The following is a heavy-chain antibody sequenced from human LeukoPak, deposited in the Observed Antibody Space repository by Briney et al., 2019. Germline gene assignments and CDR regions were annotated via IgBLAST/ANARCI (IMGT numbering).Heavy chain of an antibody. CDR3: ARAGYYHDNSGYYPPHF. CDR2: IYSDDNA. J-gene: IGHJ4*02. CDR1: GFTVSSNY. Sequence: GGSLRLSCAASGFTVSSNYMSWVRQAPGKGLEWVSVIYSDDNAYYADSVKGRFIISRDTSKNTQYLQMNNLRAEDTAVYYCARAGYYHDNSGYYPPHFWGQGTLVTVSS. V-gene: IGHV3-66*01. D-gene: IGHD3-22*01.